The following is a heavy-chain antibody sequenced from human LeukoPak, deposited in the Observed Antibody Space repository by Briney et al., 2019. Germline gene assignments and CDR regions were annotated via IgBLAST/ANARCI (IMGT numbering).Heavy chain of an antibody. CDR2: INPNSAGT. Sequence: ASVKVSCKASGYIFTGYYVHWVRQAPGQGLEWMGWINPNSAGTNYAQKFQGRVTMTRDTSISTAYMELSRLRSDDTAVYYCATVPERRFLEWLPLVYWGQGTLVTVSS. V-gene: IGHV1-2*02. CDR3: ATVPERRFLEWLPLVY. CDR1: GYIFTGYY. J-gene: IGHJ4*02. D-gene: IGHD3-3*01.